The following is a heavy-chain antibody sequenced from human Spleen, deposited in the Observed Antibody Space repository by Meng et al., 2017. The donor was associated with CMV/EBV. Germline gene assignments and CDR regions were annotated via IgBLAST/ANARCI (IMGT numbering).Heavy chain of an antibody. Sequence: SVKVSCKASGYLFTDYDIDWFRQATGQGFEWMGGIIPIFGAADYAQKFQGRVTITTDESTSTVYMELSSLRSEDTAVYYCATTTILITPYKYHAMDVCGQGTTVTVSS. J-gene: IGHJ6*02. CDR2: IIPIFGAA. D-gene: IGHD1-1*01. V-gene: IGHV1-69*05. CDR1: GYLFTDYD. CDR3: ATTTILITPYKYHAMDV.